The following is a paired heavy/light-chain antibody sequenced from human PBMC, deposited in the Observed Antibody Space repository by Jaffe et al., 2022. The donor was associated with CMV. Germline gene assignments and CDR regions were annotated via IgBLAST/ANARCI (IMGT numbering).Light chain of an antibody. J-gene: IGKJ2*01. CDR1: QDISNY. V-gene: IGKV1-39*01. Sequence: DIQMTQSPSSLSASVGDRVTISCRAGQDISNYLNWYQQLPGRAPRLLIFGASTLQSGVPSRFSGSGSGTDFTLTISALQLEDFAIYSCQQSYDSPYTFGQGTKLEIK. CDR3: QQSYDSPYT. CDR2: GAS.
Heavy chain of an antibody. V-gene: IGHV4-59*01. CDR1: GDSISTYN. D-gene: IGHD3-10*01. J-gene: IGHJ6*03. Sequence: QVQLQESGPGLVKPSETLSLTCTISGDSISTYNWNWIRQPPNKKLEWIGYVHDSGHSYYSPSLKSRVTMSLDTSKNQVSLRLTSVTAADTALYYCARGLYDSAGLRNHLDVWGKGTTVTVSS. CDR3: ARGLYDSAGLRNHLDV. CDR2: VHDSGHS.